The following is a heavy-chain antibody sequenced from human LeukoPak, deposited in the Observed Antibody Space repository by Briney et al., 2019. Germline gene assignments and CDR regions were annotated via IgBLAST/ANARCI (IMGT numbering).Heavy chain of an antibody. Sequence: PGGSLRLSCAASGFTFSDYWMHWVRRAPGKGLVWVSRVNGDESVTTYADSVKGRFTVSRDNAKNTLYLQMNSLRAEDTAVYYCARTTIAMAPDYWGQGTLVTVSS. J-gene: IGHJ4*02. CDR3: ARTTIAMAPDY. CDR2: VNGDESVT. D-gene: IGHD5-18*01. CDR1: GFTFSDYW. V-gene: IGHV3-74*01.